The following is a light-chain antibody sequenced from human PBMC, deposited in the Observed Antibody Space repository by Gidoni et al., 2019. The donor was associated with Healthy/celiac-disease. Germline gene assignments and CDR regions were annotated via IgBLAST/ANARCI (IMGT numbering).Light chain of an antibody. CDR1: SSNIGSNT. V-gene: IGLV1-44*01. Sequence: QSVLTQPPSASGTPGQRVTIYCSGSSSNIGSNTVNWYQQLPGTAPKLVIYSNNQRPSGVPDRFSGSKSGTSASLAISGLQSEDEADYYCAAWDDSLNAVVFGGGTKLTVL. CDR2: SNN. J-gene: IGLJ2*01. CDR3: AAWDDSLNAVV.